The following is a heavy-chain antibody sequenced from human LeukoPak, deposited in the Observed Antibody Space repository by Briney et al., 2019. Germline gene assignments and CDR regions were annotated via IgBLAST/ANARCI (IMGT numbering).Heavy chain of an antibody. D-gene: IGHD2-21*02. J-gene: IGHJ4*02. CDR1: RSTFSSYA. CDR2: ISGSGGST. Sequence: GGSLRLSCAASRSTFSSYAMSWVGQARGKGLEWVSAISGSGGSTYYADSVKGRFTISRDNSKNTLYLQMNSLRAEDTAVYYCAKDLRTYCGGDCYLFDYWGQGTLVTVSS. V-gene: IGHV3-23*01. CDR3: AKDLRTYCGGDCYLFDY.